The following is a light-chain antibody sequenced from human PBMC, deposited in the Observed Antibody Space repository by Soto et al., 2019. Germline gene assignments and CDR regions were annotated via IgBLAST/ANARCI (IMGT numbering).Light chain of an antibody. CDR1: NSDLGDYNF. J-gene: IGLJ2*01. Sequence: QSVLTQPASVSGSPGQSITVSCTGTNSDLGDYNFVSWYQQHPDKAPKLIIYEVYNRPSGVSDRFSGSKSGNTASLTISGLQADDEADYFCSSYTSTTTHVVFGGGTQLTVL. CDR2: EVY. V-gene: IGLV2-14*01. CDR3: SSYTSTTTHVV.